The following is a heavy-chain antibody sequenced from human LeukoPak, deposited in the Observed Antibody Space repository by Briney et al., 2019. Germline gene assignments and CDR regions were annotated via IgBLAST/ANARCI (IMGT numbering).Heavy chain of an antibody. D-gene: IGHD2-2*01. CDR1: GYTFTSYY. J-gene: IGHJ4*02. CDR3: ARDYCSSTSCLFDY. CDR2: INPNSGDT. Sequence: ASVKVSYKASGYTFTSYYMHWVRQAPGQGLEWMGRINPNSGDTNNAQKFQGRVTMTRDTSISTAYMELSRLRSDDTAVYYCARDYCSSTSCLFDYWGQGTLVTVSS. V-gene: IGHV1-2*06.